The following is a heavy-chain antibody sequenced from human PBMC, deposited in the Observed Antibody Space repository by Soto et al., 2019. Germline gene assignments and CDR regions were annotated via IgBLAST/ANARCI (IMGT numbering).Heavy chain of an antibody. J-gene: IGHJ4*02. CDR3: TRALPEFDY. V-gene: IGHV1-46*01. CDR1: GYTFTTYY. Sequence: QVRLVQSGAEVRKPGASVKLSCKASGYTFTTYYIHWVRQAPGQGLEWMGIINPNGGATSYAQNXQXXXTXXGDTSTNTVYMEMSSLRSDDTAMYYCTRALPEFDYWGPGTVVTVSS. CDR2: INPNGGAT. D-gene: IGHD2-2*01.